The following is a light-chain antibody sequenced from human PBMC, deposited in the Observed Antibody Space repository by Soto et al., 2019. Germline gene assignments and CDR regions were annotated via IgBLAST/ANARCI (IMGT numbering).Light chain of an antibody. CDR3: AQYGSTPLT. V-gene: IGKV3-20*01. CDR1: QSVGNNN. CDR2: DAS. Sequence: EIVLTQSPGTLSLSPGERATLSFRASQSVGNNNLAWYQQNPGQAPRFLSYDASSRATGIPDRFSGSGSGTYFTLTISRLETDDFAVYYCAQYGSTPLTFGGGTKVEIK. J-gene: IGKJ4*01.